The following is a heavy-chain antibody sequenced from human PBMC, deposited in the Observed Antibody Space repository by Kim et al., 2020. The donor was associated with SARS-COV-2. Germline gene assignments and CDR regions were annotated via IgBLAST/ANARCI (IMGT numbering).Heavy chain of an antibody. V-gene: IGHV7-4-1*02. CDR3: ARCQGIYYYDSSGPDYDAFDI. D-gene: IGHD3-22*01. CDR2: INTNTGNP. J-gene: IGHJ3*02. Sequence: ASVKVSCKASGYTFTSYAMNWVRQAPGQGLEWMGWINTNTGNPTYAQGFTGRFVFSLDTSVSTAYLQISSLKAEDTAVYYCARCQGIYYYDSSGPDYDAFDIWGQGAMVTVSS. CDR1: GYTFTSYA.